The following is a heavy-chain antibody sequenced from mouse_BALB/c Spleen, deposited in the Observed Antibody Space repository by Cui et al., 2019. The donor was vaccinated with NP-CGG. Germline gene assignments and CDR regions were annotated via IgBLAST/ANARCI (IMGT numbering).Heavy chain of an antibody. J-gene: IGHJ2*01. CDR3: ARYDYYGSSYFDY. Sequence: QVQLPQPGAELVKPGASVTLSCKTSGYTFTSYLMHWVKQRPGRGLEWIGRIDPNSGGTKYDEKFKSKATLTVDKPSSTAYMQISSLTSEDSAVYYCARYDYYGSSYFDYWGQGTTLTVSS. V-gene: IGHV1-72*01. D-gene: IGHD1-1*01. CDR1: GYTFTSYL. CDR2: IDPNSGGT.